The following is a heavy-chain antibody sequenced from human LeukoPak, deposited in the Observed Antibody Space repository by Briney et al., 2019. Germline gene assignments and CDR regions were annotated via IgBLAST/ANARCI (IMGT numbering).Heavy chain of an antibody. J-gene: IGHJ4*02. Sequence: SETLSLTCAVYGGSFSGYYWSWIRQPPGKGLEWMGEINHSGSTNYNPSLKSRVTISVDTSKNQFSLKLSSVTAADTAVYYCARGRNWNYGHFDYWGQGTLVTVSS. CDR2: INHSGST. V-gene: IGHV4-34*01. D-gene: IGHD1-7*01. CDR3: ARGRNWNYGHFDY. CDR1: GGSFSGYY.